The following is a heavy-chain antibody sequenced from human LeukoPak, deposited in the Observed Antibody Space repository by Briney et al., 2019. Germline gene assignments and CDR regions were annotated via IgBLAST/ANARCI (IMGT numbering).Heavy chain of an antibody. CDR1: GYTFTSYD. D-gene: IGHD3-10*01. J-gene: IGHJ5*02. CDR3: ARVQSRVVRGVILRFDP. V-gene: IGHV1-8*01. CDR2: MNPNTGNT. Sequence: GASVKVSCKASGYTFTSYDINWVRQATGQGLEWMGWMNPNTGNTGYAQKFQGRVTMTRNTSISTAYMELSSLRSEDTAVYYCARVQSRVVRGVILRFDPWGQGTLVTVSS.